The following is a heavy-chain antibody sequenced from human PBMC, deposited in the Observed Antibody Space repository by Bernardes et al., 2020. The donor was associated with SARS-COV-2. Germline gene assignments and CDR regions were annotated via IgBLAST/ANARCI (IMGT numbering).Heavy chain of an antibody. V-gene: IGHV1-24*01. D-gene: IGHD2-15*01. CDR1: GYPLTELS. Sequence: ASVKVSCKVSGYPLTELSMHWVRQAPGKGLEWIGGFDPEDGETIFGQKFQGRVTMNEDTDTDTVYMELSSLRSDDTAVYYCATDTNTGWLDYWGRGTLVTVSS. CDR3: ATDTNTGWLDY. CDR2: FDPEDGET. J-gene: IGHJ4*02.